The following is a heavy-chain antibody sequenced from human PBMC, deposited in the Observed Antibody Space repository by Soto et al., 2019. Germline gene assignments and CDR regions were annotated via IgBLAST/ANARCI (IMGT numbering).Heavy chain of an antibody. D-gene: IGHD6-13*01. CDR3: AKQAPYSNSWYEIDY. CDR1: GFTFSGYA. J-gene: IGHJ4*02. Sequence: EVQLLESGGGLVQPGGSLRLSCAASGFTFSGYAMNWVRQAPGKGLEWVLGISGSGDSTHYADAVKGRFTISRDNSKNTLYLQMNSLRAEDTAVYYCAKQAPYSNSWYEIDYWGQGTLVIVST. V-gene: IGHV3-23*01. CDR2: ISGSGDST.